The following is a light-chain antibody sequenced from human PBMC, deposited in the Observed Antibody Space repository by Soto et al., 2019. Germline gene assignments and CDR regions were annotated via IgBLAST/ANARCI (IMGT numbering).Light chain of an antibody. Sequence: DIVMTQSPLSLPVTPGEPATITCRSSQSLLHVNGYNYLDWFLQKPGQSPHLLIYLGSNRASGVPDRFSGSGSGTDVTLKISRVEAEDVGVYYCMQALQSPRYTFGQGTKLEIK. CDR1: QSLLHVNGYNY. V-gene: IGKV2-28*01. CDR3: MQALQSPRYT. CDR2: LGS. J-gene: IGKJ2*01.